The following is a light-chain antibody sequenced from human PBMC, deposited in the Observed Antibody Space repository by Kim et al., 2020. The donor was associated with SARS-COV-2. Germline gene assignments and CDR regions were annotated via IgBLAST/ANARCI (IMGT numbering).Light chain of an antibody. CDR1: SSDVGSYNY. CDR3: CSYAGTFTSL. Sequence: GQSVTISCTGTSSDVGSYNYVSWYQQHPGKAPKVMIYHVSKRPSGVPDRCSGSKSGNTASLTISGLQADDEADYYCCSYAGTFTSLFGGGTQLTVL. J-gene: IGLJ2*01. V-gene: IGLV2-11*03. CDR2: HVS.